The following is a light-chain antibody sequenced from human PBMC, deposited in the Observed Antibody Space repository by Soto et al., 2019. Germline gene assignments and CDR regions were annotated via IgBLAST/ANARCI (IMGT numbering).Light chain of an antibody. V-gene: IGLV2-8*01. CDR2: EVT. CDR3: RSYAGSNFVV. Sequence: QSALTQPPSASGSPGQSVTISCTGTSSDVGGYNYVSWYQQHPGKAPKLMIYEVTKRPSGVPDRFSGSKSDNTASLTVSGLQAEDEADYYCRSYAGSNFVVFGGGTKVTVL. J-gene: IGLJ2*01. CDR1: SSDVGGYNY.